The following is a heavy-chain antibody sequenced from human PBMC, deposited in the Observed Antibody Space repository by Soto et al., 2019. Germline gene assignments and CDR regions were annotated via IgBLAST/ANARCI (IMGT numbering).Heavy chain of an antibody. J-gene: IGHJ6*02. CDR1: GFTFQNYA. CDR3: ARTVLLYGGYGSDV. V-gene: IGHV3-30-3*01. CDR2: VTYDGSDK. Sequence: QVQLVESGGGVVQPGRSLRLSCVGSGFTFQNYAVHWVRQAPGKGLEWVAGVTYDGSDKYYADSVKGRFTISRDNSKNRLDLQVNNLRAECMCVYHCARTVLLYGGYGSDVWGQGTTVTVSS. D-gene: IGHD3-10*01.